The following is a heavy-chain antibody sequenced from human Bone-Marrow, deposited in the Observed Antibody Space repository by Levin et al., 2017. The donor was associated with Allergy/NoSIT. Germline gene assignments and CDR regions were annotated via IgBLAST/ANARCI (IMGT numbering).Heavy chain of an antibody. CDR3: ARSRPFCTTNTCHTLPNYYNHGLDV. D-gene: IGHD2-2*02. J-gene: IGHJ6*02. CDR2: ISGSSNTI. Sequence: PGGSLRLSCTASGFIFSGYSMNWVRQAPGKGLEWVSYISGSSNTIYYADSLKGRFTISRDNVKKSLFLQMDSLRGEDTAIYYCARSRPFCTTNTCHTLPNYYNHGLDVWGQGTTVTVSS. CDR1: GFIFSGYS. V-gene: IGHV3-48*01.